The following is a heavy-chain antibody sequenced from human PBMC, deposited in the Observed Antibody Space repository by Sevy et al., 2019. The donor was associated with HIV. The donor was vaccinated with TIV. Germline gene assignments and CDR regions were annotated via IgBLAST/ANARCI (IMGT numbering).Heavy chain of an antibody. CDR2: ISGSAGST. D-gene: IGHD3-22*01. J-gene: IGHJ6*02. CDR1: GFTFSRYA. CDR3: AKGDRTFYGMDV. V-gene: IGHV3-23*01. Sequence: GGSLRLSCAASGFTFSRYAMNWVRQAPGKGLEWVSAISGSAGSTYYADSVEGRFTISRDNSKNTLFLQMNSLRVEDTGLYYCAKGDRTFYGMDVWGQGTTVTVSS.